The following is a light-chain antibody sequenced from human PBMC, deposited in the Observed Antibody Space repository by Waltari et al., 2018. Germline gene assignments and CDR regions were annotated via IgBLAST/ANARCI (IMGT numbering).Light chain of an antibody. Sequence: SYVLTQPPSVSVAPGETARITCRGHNIGGYSVHWYQQKPGPAPVLVIFYDSDRPSGIPERFSGSNSGNTATLTISRVEAGDEANYYCQVWHAAIDPGVFGTGTEVTV. J-gene: IGLJ1*01. CDR3: QVWHAAIDPGV. CDR1: NIGGYS. V-gene: IGLV3-21*04. CDR2: YDS.